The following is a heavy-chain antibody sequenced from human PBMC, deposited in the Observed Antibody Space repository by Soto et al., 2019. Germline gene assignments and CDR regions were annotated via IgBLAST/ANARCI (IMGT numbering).Heavy chain of an antibody. CDR3: ARYFKLGNYCYYGMDV. D-gene: IGHD3-16*01. CDR1: GYSFTSYW. V-gene: IGHV5-10-1*01. J-gene: IGHJ6*02. CDR2: IDPSDSYT. Sequence: EVQLVQSGAEVKKPGESLRISCKGSGYSFTSYWISWVRQMPGKGLEWMGRIDPSDSYTNYSPSFQGHVTISADKSISTADLQWSSLQASDTAMYYCARYFKLGNYCYYGMDVWGQGTTVTVSS.